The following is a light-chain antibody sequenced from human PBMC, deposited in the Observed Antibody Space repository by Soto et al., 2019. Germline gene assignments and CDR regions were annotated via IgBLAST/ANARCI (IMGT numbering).Light chain of an antibody. CDR3: AEWDESLNGSPVM. CDR1: SSNIGTNT. CDR2: SNN. J-gene: IGLJ3*02. Sequence: QSVLSQPPSASGTPGQRVTISCSGSSSNIGTNTVKWYQQFPGSAPKLLIYSNNQRPSGVPDRFSGSKSGTSASLAISGLQSEDEADYYCAEWDESLNGSPVMFGGGTKLTVL. V-gene: IGLV1-44*01.